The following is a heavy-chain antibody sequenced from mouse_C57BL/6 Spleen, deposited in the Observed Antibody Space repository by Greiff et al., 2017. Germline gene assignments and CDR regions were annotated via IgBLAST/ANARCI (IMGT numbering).Heavy chain of an antibody. V-gene: IGHV1-64*01. Sequence: VQLQQPGAELVKPGASVTLSCKASGYTFTSYWMHWVKQRPGQGLEWIGMIHPNSGSTNYNEKFKSKATLTVDKSSSTAYMQLSSLTSEDSAVYYCARGGDYDGDYYAMDYWGQGTSVTVSS. CDR2: IHPNSGST. D-gene: IGHD2-4*01. CDR3: ARGGDYDGDYYAMDY. CDR1: GYTFTSYW. J-gene: IGHJ4*01.